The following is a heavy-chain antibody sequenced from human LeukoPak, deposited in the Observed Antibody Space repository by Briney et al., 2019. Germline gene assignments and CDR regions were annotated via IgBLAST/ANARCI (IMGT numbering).Heavy chain of an antibody. CDR3: ARHLPTDSSGGDFDN. J-gene: IGHJ4*02. CDR2: IYYSGST. Sequence: SQTLSLTCTVSGGSISSGGYYWSWIRQHPGKGLEWIGYIYYSGSTYYNPSLKSRVTISVDTSKNQFSLKLSSVTAADTAVYYCARHLPTDSSGGDFDNWGQGTLVTVSS. D-gene: IGHD6-19*01. V-gene: IGHV4-31*03. CDR1: GGSISSGGYY.